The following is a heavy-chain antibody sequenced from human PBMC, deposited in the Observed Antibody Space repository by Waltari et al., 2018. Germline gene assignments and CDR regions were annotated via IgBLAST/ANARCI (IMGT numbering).Heavy chain of an antibody. CDR1: GGTFSSYA. Sequence: QVQLVQSGAEVKKPGSSVKVSCKASGGTFSSYAISWVRQAPGKGLEWMGGIIPIFGTANYAQKFQGRVTITADKSTSTAYMELSSLRSEDTAVYYCARVIAASGYYYYYYMDVWGKGTTVTVSS. CDR3: ARVIAASGYYYYYYMDV. D-gene: IGHD6-13*01. V-gene: IGHV1-69*14. J-gene: IGHJ6*03. CDR2: IIPIFGTA.